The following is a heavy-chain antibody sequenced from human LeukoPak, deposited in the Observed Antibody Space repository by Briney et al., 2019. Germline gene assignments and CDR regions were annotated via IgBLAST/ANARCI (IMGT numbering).Heavy chain of an antibody. D-gene: IGHD5-18*01. CDR2: ISSSGNTI. Sequence: VGSLRLSCAASGFTFSDYYMSWIRRAPGKGLEWVSYISSSGNTIYYADSVKGRFTISRDNAKNSLYLQMNSLRAEDTAVYYCARHLSGVTGYTYGRGIDYWGQGTLVTVSS. CDR3: ARHLSGVTGYTYGRGIDY. J-gene: IGHJ4*02. CDR1: GFTFSDYY. V-gene: IGHV3-11*04.